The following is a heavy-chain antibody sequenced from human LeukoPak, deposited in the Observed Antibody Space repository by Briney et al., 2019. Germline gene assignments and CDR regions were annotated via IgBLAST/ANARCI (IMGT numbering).Heavy chain of an antibody. J-gene: IGHJ4*02. D-gene: IGHD3-16*02. CDR2: ISSSSSYI. CDR1: GFTFSSYS. CDR3: AREADDYVWGSYRLNYFDY. Sequence: GGSLRLSCAASGFTFSSYSMNWVRQAPGKGLEWVSSISSSSSYIYYADSVKGRFTISRDNAKNSLYLQMNSLRAEDTAVYYCAREADDYVWGSYRLNYFDYWGQGTLVTVSS. V-gene: IGHV3-21*01.